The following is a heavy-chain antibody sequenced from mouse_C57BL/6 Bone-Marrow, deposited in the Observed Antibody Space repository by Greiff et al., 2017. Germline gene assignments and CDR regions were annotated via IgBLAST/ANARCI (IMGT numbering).Heavy chain of an antibody. J-gene: IGHJ2*01. V-gene: IGHV1-54*01. CDR1: GYAFTNYL. Sequence: QVQLQQSGAELVRPGTSVKVSCKASGYAFTNYLIEWVKQRPGQGLEWIGVINPGSGGTNYNEKFKGKATLTADKSSSTAYMQLSSLTSEDSAVYFCARSRGCYYGRTDYWGQGTTLTVSS. CDR3: ARSRGCYYGRTDY. D-gene: IGHD1-1*01. CDR2: INPGSGGT.